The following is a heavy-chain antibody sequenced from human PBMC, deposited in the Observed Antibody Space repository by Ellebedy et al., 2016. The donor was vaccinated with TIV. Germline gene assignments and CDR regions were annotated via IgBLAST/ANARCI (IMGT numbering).Heavy chain of an antibody. V-gene: IGHV6-1*01. Sequence: SQTLSLTCVISGDSVSTDIGWNWIRQSPSRGLEWLGRTYYRSKWNNDYAVSLKSRITINPDTSQNQFSLQLNSGIPDDTAVYYCARGWCGSGMGVWGQGTTVTVSS. CDR3: ARGWCGSGMGV. J-gene: IGHJ6*02. D-gene: IGHD2-8*02. CDR1: GDSVSTDIG. CDR2: TYYRSKWNN.